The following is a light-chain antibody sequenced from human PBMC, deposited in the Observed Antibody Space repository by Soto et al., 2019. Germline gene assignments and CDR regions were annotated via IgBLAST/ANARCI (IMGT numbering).Light chain of an antibody. V-gene: IGKV3-20*01. J-gene: IGKJ2*01. CDR2: GAS. CDR1: QSVSSSY. Sequence: EIVLTQSPGTLSLSPGERATLSCRASQSVSSSYLAWYQQKPGQAPRLLIYGASSRATGIPDRFSGSGSGTDFTITISRLEPEDFAVYYGQQYGSSAYTFGQGTNLEIK. CDR3: QQYGSSAYT.